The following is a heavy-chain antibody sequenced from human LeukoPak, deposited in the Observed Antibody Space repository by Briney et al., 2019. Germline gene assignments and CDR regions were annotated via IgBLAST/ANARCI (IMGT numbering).Heavy chain of an antibody. CDR2: ISYDGRSK. CDR1: GFTFSNYA. V-gene: IGHV3-30*04. Sequence: GGSLRLSCAASGFTFSNYAMHWVRQAPGKGLEWVAVISYDGRSKYYADSVKGRFTISRDNSRNTLYLQMNSLRAEDTAVYYCASGDYYDSSGYSYFDTWGQGTLVTVSS. D-gene: IGHD3-22*01. J-gene: IGHJ4*02. CDR3: ASGDYYDSSGYSYFDT.